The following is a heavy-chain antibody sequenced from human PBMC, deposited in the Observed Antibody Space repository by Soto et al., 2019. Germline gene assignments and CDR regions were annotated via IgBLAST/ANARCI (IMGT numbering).Heavy chain of an antibody. CDR3: AKRMGTWSDT. CDR2: ISSDGSDK. Sequence: QEQLVESGGGVVQPGRSLRISCAASGFIFSSYGMHWVRQAPGKGLEWVAVISSDGSDKDYAVSVKGRFAISRDNSKIALLLQMTTLRPEDTAIYFCAKRMGTWSDTWGQGTLVSVSS. J-gene: IGHJ5*02. D-gene: IGHD7-27*01. CDR1: GFIFSSYG. V-gene: IGHV3-30*18.